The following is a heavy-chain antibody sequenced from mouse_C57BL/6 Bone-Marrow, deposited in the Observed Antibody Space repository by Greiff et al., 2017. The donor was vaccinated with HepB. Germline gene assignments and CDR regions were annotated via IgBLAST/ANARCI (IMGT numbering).Heavy chain of an antibody. Sequence: EVHLVESGGGLVQPGGSLKLSCAASGFTFSDYGMAWVRQAPRTGPEWVAFISNLAYSIYYADTVTGRFTISRENAKNTLYLEMSSLRSEDTVMYYGTRHRDASGYYGSSPGFDYWGQGTTLTVSS. CDR1: GFTFSDYG. CDR2: ISNLAYSI. CDR3: TRHRDASGYYGSSPGFDY. V-gene: IGHV5-15*01. J-gene: IGHJ2*01. D-gene: IGHD1-1*01.